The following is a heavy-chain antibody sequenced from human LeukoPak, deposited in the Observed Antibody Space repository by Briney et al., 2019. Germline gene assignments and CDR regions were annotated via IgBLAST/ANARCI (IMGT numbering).Heavy chain of an antibody. V-gene: IGHV1-69*13. CDR3: ARGFTIFGVVTGPGYYGMDV. CDR2: IIPIFGTA. D-gene: IGHD3-3*01. CDR1: GGTFSSYA. Sequence: ASVKISCKASGGTFSSYAISWVRRAPGQGLEWMGGIIPIFGTANYAQKFQGRVTITADESTSTAYMELSSLRSEDTAVYYCARGFTIFGVVTGPGYYGMDVWGQGTTVTVSS. J-gene: IGHJ6*02.